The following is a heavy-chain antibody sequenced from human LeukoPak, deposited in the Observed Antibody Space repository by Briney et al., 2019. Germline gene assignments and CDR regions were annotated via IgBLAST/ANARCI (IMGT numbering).Heavy chain of an antibody. CDR3: ARGVRVRNPTVDSTSSY. J-gene: IGHJ4*02. CDR1: GYTFTGYY. D-gene: IGHD2-2*01. V-gene: IGHV1-2*04. CDR2: INPNSGGT. Sequence: ASVKVSCKASGYTFTGYYMHWVRQAPGQGLEWMGWINPNSGGTNYAQKFQGWVTMTRDTSISTAYMELSRLRSDDTAVYYCARGVRVRNPTVDSTSSYWGQGTLVTVSS.